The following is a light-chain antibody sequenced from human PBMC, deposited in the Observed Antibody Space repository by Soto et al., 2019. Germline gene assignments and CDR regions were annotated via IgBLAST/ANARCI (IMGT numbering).Light chain of an antibody. CDR1: SSNIGDNY. CDR2: END. Sequence: QSVLTQPPSVSAAPGQQVTISCSGSSSNIGDNYVSWYQHRPGTAPKLVVYENDRRPSGIPGRFSGSKSGTSATLVITGLQTGDEADYYCGTWDDRLDGNYVFGTGTKVTVL. V-gene: IGLV1-51*01. CDR3: GTWDDRLDGNYV. J-gene: IGLJ1*01.